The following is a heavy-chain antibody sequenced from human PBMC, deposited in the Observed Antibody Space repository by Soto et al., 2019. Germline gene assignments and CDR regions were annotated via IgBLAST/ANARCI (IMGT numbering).Heavy chain of an antibody. CDR1: GGTFSSYA. D-gene: IGHD5-18*01. CDR2: IIPIFGTA. CDR3: ARSEDTAMAYDAFDI. J-gene: IGHJ3*02. Sequence: GASVKVSCKASGGTFSSYAISWVRQAPGQGLEWMGGIIPIFGTANYAQKFQGRVTITADESTSTAYMELSSLRSEDTAVYYCARSEDTAMAYDAFDIWGQGTMVTVS. V-gene: IGHV1-69*13.